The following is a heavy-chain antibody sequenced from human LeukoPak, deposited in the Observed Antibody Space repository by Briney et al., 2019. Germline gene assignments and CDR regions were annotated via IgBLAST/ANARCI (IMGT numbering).Heavy chain of an antibody. J-gene: IGHJ3*02. Sequence: SETLSLTCEVSNGSIGTFHWNWIRQPPGKELEWIGYVNSQADTKYNPSLKSRVTISVDTSKNQFSLKLSSVTAADTAVYYCARVKVGAFEIWGQGTMVTVSS. V-gene: IGHV4-59*01. CDR1: NGSIGTFH. CDR2: VNSQADT. CDR3: ARVKVGAFEI. D-gene: IGHD2-2*01.